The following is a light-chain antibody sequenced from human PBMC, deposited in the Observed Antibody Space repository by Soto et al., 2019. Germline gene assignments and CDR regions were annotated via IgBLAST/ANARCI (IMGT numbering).Light chain of an antibody. V-gene: IGLV1-47*02. CDR2: SNN. J-gene: IGLJ1*01. Sequence: QSVLTQPPSASGTPGQRVTISCSGSSSNIGSNYVYWYQQLPGTAPKLLIYSNNQRPSGVPDRFSGSKSGTSASLAISGLRSEDEADYYCAACDDSLSARYVFGTGTKVTVL. CDR3: AACDDSLSARYV. CDR1: SSNIGSNY.